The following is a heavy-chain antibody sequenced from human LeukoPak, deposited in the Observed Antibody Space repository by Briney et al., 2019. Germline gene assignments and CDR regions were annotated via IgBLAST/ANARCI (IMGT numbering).Heavy chain of an antibody. J-gene: IGHJ3*02. Sequence: GASVKVSCKASGGTFSSYAISWVRQAPGQGLEWMGRIIPIFGTANYAQKFQGRVTITTDESTSTAYMELSSLRSEDTAVYYCARALRYIDWLPAPDDAFDTWGQGTMVTVSS. CDR1: GGTFSSYA. CDR2: IIPIFGTA. D-gene: IGHD3-9*01. CDR3: ARALRYIDWLPAPDDAFDT. V-gene: IGHV1-69*05.